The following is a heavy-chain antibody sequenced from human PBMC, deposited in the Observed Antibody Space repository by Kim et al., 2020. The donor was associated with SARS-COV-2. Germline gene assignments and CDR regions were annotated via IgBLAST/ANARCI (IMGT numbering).Heavy chain of an antibody. V-gene: IGHV3-30*02. CDR3: AKNEGPYCSGGSCYSGEFDY. J-gene: IGHJ4*02. D-gene: IGHD2-15*01. Sequence: RLTIARDNSKNTLYLQMNSLRAEDTAVYYCAKNEGPYCSGGSCYSGEFDYWGQGTLVTVSS.